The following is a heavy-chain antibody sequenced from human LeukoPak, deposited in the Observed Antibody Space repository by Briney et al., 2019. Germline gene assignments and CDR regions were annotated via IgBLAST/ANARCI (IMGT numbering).Heavy chain of an antibody. Sequence: GGSLRLSCAAPGFTFSSYGMHWVRQAPGKGLEWVAVISYDGSNKYYADSVKGRFTISRDNSKNTLYLQMNSLRAEDTAMYYCAKDPHSSSWYGLFDYWGQGALVTVSS. CDR2: ISYDGSNK. V-gene: IGHV3-30*18. D-gene: IGHD6-13*01. CDR1: GFTFSSYG. CDR3: AKDPHSSSWYGLFDY. J-gene: IGHJ4*02.